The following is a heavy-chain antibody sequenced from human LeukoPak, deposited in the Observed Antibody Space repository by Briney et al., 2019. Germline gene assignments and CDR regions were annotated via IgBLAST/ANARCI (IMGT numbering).Heavy chain of an antibody. CDR3: ARDGRSGWYSDY. V-gene: IGHV3-20*04. Sequence: GGSLRLSCAASGFTFSSYALSWVRQAPGKGLEWVAGINWNGGSTGYADSVKGRFTISRDNAMNFLYLQMNSLRVEDTALYYCARDGRSGWYSDYWGQGTLVTVSS. D-gene: IGHD6-19*01. CDR1: GFTFSSYA. CDR2: INWNGGST. J-gene: IGHJ4*02.